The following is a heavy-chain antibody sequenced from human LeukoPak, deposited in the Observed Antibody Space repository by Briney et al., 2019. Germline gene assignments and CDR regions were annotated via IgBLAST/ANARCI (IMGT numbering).Heavy chain of an antibody. CDR3: ATKTSNGDRYFDY. CDR2: IRTTTGPT. D-gene: IGHD4-17*01. V-gene: IGHV3-23*01. CDR1: GFTFSSYG. J-gene: IGHJ4*02. Sequence: GGSLRLSCAVSGFTFSSYGMSWIRQATGKGREWVSAIRTTTGPTIYADFVKGRFTISRHNSTNTPYLQMNILRAEHMAVYYCATKTSNGDRYFDYWGQGSLVTVPS.